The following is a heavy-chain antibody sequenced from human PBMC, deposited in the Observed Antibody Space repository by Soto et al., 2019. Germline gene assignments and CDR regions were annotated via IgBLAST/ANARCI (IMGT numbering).Heavy chain of an antibody. CDR1: GFTFSSYG. CDR2: IWYDGSNK. Sequence: PGGSLRLSCAASGFTFSSYGMHWVSQAPGKGLEWVAVIWYDGSNKYYADSVKGRFTISRDNSKNTLYLQMNSLRAEDTAVYYCARDRGYDILTGYYGPYYYGMDVWGQGTTVTVSS. CDR3: ARDRGYDILTGYYGPYYYGMDV. D-gene: IGHD3-9*01. J-gene: IGHJ6*02. V-gene: IGHV3-33*01.